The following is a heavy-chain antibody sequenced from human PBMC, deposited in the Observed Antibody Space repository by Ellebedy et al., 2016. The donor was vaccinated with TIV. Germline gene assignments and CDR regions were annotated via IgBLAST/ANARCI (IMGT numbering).Heavy chain of an antibody. J-gene: IGHJ4*02. CDR1: GGTFSSYA. V-gene: IGHV1-24*01. CDR3: ATLSSGALFYFDY. CDR2: FDPEDGET. D-gene: IGHD6-19*01. Sequence: AASVKVSCKASGGTFSSYAISWVRQAPGQGLEWMGGFDPEDGETIYAQKFQGRVTMTEDTSTDTAYMELSSLRSEDTAVYYCATLSSGALFYFDYWGQGTLVTVSS.